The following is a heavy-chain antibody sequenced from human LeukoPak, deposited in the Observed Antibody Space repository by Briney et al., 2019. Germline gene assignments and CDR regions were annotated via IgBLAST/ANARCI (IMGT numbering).Heavy chain of an antibody. CDR1: GGSISSSSYY. Sequence: PSETLSLTCTVSGGSISSSSYYWGWIRQPPGKGLEWIGEINHSGSTNYNPSLKSRVTISVDTSKNQFSLKLSSVTAADTAVYFCARSHNVGTAMVRYFDYWGQGILVTVSS. D-gene: IGHD5-18*01. CDR2: INHSGST. CDR3: ARSHNVGTAMVRYFDY. J-gene: IGHJ4*02. V-gene: IGHV4-39*07.